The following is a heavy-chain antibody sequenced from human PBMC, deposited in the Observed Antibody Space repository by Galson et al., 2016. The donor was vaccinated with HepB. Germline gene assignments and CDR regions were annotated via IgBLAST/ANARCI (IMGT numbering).Heavy chain of an antibody. CDR3: LTDRGY. CDR1: GFTFSAIG. CDR2: ISGNGERT. Sequence: SLRLSCAASGFTFSAIGLHWARRAPGKGLEYVSGISGNGERTYFADSVKGKFTISRDSSQNTVYLQMSSLEVEDTAVYYCLTDRGYWGQGTLVTVSS. J-gene: IGHJ4*02. V-gene: IGHV3-64D*06.